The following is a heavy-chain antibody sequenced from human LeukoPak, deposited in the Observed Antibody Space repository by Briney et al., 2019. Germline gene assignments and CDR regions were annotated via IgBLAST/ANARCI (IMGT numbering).Heavy chain of an antibody. CDR1: GFTFSDYY. CDR2: ISSSGTTI. V-gene: IGHV3-11*01. Sequence: PGGSLRLSCAASGFTFSDYYMTWIRQAPGKGLEWVSYISSSGTTIFYADSVKGRFTLSRDNAKSSLYLQMNSLRAEDTAVYYCARGGVVVPAAMRLDYWGQGTLVTVSS. D-gene: IGHD2-2*01. J-gene: IGHJ4*02. CDR3: ARGGVVVPAAMRLDY.